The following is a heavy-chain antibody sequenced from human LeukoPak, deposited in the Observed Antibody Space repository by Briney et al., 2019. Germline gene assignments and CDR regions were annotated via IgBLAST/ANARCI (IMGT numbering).Heavy chain of an antibody. CDR3: AASYGSGSYPDY. CDR1: GFTFSSYW. J-gene: IGHJ4*02. V-gene: IGHV3-74*01. CDR2: INSDGSST. Sequence: PGGSLRLSCAASGFTFSSYWMHWVRQAPGKGLVWVSRINSDGSSTSYADSVKGRFTISRDNAKNTLYLQMNSLRAEDTAVYYCAASYGSGSYPDYWGQGTLVTVSS. D-gene: IGHD3-10*01.